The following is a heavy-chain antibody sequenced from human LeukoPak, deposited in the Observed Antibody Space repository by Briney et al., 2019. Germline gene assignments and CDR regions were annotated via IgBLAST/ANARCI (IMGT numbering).Heavy chain of an antibody. CDR2: INPSGGST. V-gene: IGHV1-46*01. CDR3: ARVGELLGFDY. D-gene: IGHD3-16*01. CDR1: GYTFTSYY. J-gene: IGHJ4*02. Sequence: ASVKVSCKASGYTFTSYYMHWVRQAPGQGLEWMGIINPSGGSTSYAQKFQGRVTMTRDTSTSTVYMELSSMRSEDTAVYYCARVGELLGFDYWGQGTLVTVSS.